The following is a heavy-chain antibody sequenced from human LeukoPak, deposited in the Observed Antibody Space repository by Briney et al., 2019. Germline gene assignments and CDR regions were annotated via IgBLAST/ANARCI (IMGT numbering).Heavy chain of an antibody. CDR3: ARVAAAIPRWYFDL. V-gene: IGHV1-69*06. CDR1: GGIITNYA. CDR2: IIPIFGTS. Sequence: SVKVSRKTSGGIITNYAISWVRQAPGQGLEWVGVIIPIFGTSNYAQKFQGRVTITADKSTNTAYMELSSLRSEDTAVYYCARVAAAIPRWYFDLWGRGTLVTVSS. D-gene: IGHD2-2*01. J-gene: IGHJ2*01.